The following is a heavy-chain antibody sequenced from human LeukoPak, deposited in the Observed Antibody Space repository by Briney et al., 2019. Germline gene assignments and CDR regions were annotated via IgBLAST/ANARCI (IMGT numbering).Heavy chain of an antibody. D-gene: IGHD2-15*01. J-gene: IGHJ4*02. V-gene: IGHV4-39*01. CDR2: ICYSGST. CDR3: ARLVGWPYRYYYDY. CDR1: GGSTSSNNYY. Sequence: PSETLSLTCTVSGGSTSSNNYYWGWIRQPPGKGLEWIGNICYSGSTHDNPSLKSRVTISVDTSKNQFSLKLSSVTAADTAVYYCARLVGWPYRYYYDYWGQGTLITVSS.